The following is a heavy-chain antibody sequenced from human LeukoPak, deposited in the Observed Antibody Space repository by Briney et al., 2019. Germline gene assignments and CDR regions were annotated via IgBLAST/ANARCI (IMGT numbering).Heavy chain of an antibody. Sequence: PGGSLRLSCAASGFTFSTYWMHWARQAPGKGLVWVSRINSDGRSTNYADSVKGRFTISRDNSKNTLYLQMNSLRAEDTAVYYCAKDSVQSAGLDYWGQGTLVTVSS. D-gene: IGHD1-26*01. CDR2: INSDGRST. V-gene: IGHV3-74*01. CDR1: GFTFSTYW. CDR3: AKDSVQSAGLDY. J-gene: IGHJ4*02.